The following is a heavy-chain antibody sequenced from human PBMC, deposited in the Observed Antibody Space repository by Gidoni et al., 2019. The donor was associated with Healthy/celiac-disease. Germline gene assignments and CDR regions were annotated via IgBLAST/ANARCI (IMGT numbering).Heavy chain of an antibody. CDR2: INHSGRT. Sequence: QVQLQQWGAGLLKPSETLSLTCAVYGGSFSGYYWSWIRQPPGKGLELIGEINHSGRTNYNPSLKSRVTISVDTSKNQFSLKLSSVTAADTAVYYCARVRGGIAVAGRYNWFDPWGQGTLVTVSS. D-gene: IGHD6-19*01. J-gene: IGHJ5*02. CDR3: ARVRGGIAVAGRYNWFDP. V-gene: IGHV4-34*01. CDR1: GGSFSGYY.